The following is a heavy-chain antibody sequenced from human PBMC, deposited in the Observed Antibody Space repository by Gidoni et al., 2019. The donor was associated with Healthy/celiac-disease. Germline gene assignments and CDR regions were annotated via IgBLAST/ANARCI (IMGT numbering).Heavy chain of an antibody. D-gene: IGHD3-10*01. V-gene: IGHV3-66*02. CDR2: IYSGGST. CDR1: GFPVSSNY. CDR3: ARSEFRYYFDY. J-gene: IGHJ4*02. Sequence: EMQLVESGGGLVQPGGSLRLPCAASGFPVSSNYLSWVRQAPGKGLEWVSVIYSGGSTYYADSVKGRFTISRDNSKNTLYLQMNSLRAEDTAVYYCARSEFRYYFDYWGQGTLVTVSS.